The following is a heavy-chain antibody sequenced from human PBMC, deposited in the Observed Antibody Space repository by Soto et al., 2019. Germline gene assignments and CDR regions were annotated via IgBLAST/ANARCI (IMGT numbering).Heavy chain of an antibody. CDR3: TLCTFASGEITTTAEYFHH. V-gene: IGHV2-5*02. CDR1: GFSLSTSGVG. J-gene: IGHJ1*01. D-gene: IGHD3-10*01. Sequence: QITLKESGPPLVKPTQTLTLTCTFSGFSLSTSGVGVGWIRQPPGKALEWLALIYWDDDKRYSPSLKTRLTITTDTSKNQVVLTVTDQDPVDTATYYCTLCTFASGEITTTAEYFHHWGQGTLVTVSS. CDR2: IYWDDDK.